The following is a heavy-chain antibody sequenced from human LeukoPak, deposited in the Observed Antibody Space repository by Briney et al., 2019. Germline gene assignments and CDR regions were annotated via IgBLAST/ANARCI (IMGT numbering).Heavy chain of an antibody. J-gene: IGHJ2*01. CDR1: GGSISSSSYY. Sequence: PSETLSLTCTVSGGSISSSSYYWGWIRQPPGKGLDWIVSIYYSGSTYYNPSLKCRVKISVDTSKNQFSLKLSSVTAADTAVYYCAGLFDLWGRGTLVTVSS. CDR2: IYYSGST. V-gene: IGHV4-39*01. CDR3: AGLFDL.